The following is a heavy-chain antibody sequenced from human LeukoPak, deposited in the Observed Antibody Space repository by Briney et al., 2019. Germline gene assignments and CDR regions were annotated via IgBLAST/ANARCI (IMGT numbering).Heavy chain of an antibody. CDR2: ISGSGDNT. J-gene: IGHJ6*03. CDR3: ARGYCSGGSCYSYYYYNYMDV. V-gene: IGHV3-23*01. CDR1: GFTFSSHG. Sequence: GGSLRLSCAASGFTFSSHGMSWVRQAPGKGLEWVSTISGSGDNTYYADSVKGRFTISRDNSKNTLYLQMNSLRAEDTAVYYCARGYCSGGSCYSYYYYNYMDVWGKGTTVTVSS. D-gene: IGHD2-15*01.